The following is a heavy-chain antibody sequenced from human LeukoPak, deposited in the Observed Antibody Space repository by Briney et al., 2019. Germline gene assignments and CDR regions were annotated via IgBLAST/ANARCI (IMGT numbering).Heavy chain of an antibody. Sequence: ASVKVSCKASGYTFTGDYMHWVRQAPGHGLEWMGRINPNSGGTNYAQKFQGRVTMTRDTSISTAYMELSRLRSDDTAVYYCARERVVRGSFDYWGQGTLVTVSS. CDR2: INPNSGGT. CDR1: GYTFTGDY. J-gene: IGHJ4*02. D-gene: IGHD3-10*01. V-gene: IGHV1-2*06. CDR3: ARERVVRGSFDY.